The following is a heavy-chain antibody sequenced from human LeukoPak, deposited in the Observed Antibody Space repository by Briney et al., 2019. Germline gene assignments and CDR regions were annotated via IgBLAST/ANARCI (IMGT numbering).Heavy chain of an antibody. D-gene: IGHD2-2*02. J-gene: IGHJ4*02. CDR2: INPNSGGT. CDR1: GYTFTVYY. Sequence: GASVKVSFTASGYTFTVYYMHWVRQGPGQGLEWMGWINPNSGGTNYAQKFQGRVTMTRDTSISTAYMELSRLRSDDTAVYYCARARGYCSRASCYSPPSYWGQGTLVTVSS. V-gene: IGHV1-2*02. CDR3: ARARGYCSRASCYSPPSY.